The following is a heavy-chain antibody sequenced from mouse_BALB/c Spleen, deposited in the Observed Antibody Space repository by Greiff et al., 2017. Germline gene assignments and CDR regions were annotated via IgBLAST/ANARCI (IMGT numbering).Heavy chain of an antibody. Sequence: EVQLVESGGGLVQPGGSRKLSCAASGFTFSSFGMHWVRQAPEKGLEWVAYISSGSSTIYYADTVKGRFPISRDNPKTPLFLQMTSLRSEDTAMYYCARGRYRYDLYYFDYWGQGTTLTVSA. CDR3: ARGRYRYDLYYFDY. CDR2: ISSGSSTI. J-gene: IGHJ2*01. V-gene: IGHV5-17*02. CDR1: GFTFSSFG. D-gene: IGHD2-14*01.